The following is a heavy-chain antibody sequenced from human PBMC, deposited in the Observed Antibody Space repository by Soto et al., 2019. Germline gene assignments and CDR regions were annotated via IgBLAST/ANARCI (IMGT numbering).Heavy chain of an antibody. V-gene: IGHV4-39*02. CDR3: ARDTQHYGDYVGYYYYYMDV. J-gene: IGHJ6*03. Sequence: PSETLSLTCSVSGGSISSSNYYWGWIRQPPGKGLEWIGSIYYSGNTYYNPSLKSRVTISVDTSKNHFSLQLNSVTPEDTAVYYCARDTQHYGDYVGYYYYYMDVWGKGTTVTVSS. CDR2: IYYSGNT. D-gene: IGHD4-17*01. CDR1: GGSISSSNYY.